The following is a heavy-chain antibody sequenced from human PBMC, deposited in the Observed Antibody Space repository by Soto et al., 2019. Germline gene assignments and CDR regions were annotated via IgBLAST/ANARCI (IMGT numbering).Heavy chain of an antibody. J-gene: IGHJ4*02. CDR1: GGSISSGDYY. CDR2: IYYSGST. CDR3: ARESRQDSGDHGPFDY. V-gene: IGHV4-30-4*01. Sequence: QVQLQESGPGLVKPSQTLSLTCTVSGGSISSGDYYWSWIRQPPGKGLEWIGYIYYSGSTYYNPSPKRRVTISVXTXKXXFSLKLSSVTAAATAVYYCARESRQDSGDHGPFDYWGQGTLVTVSS. D-gene: IGHD4-17*01.